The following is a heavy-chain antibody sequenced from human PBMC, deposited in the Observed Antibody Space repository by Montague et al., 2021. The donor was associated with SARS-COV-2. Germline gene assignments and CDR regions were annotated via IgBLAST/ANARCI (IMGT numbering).Heavy chain of an antibody. V-gene: IGHV4-34*01. CDR2: INHSGST. CDR1: GGSFSDHY. CDR3: ARHIEKEGTYYYYYGMDV. D-gene: IGHD2-21*01. Sequence: SETLSLTCAVYGGSFSDHYWSWVRQPPGKGLEWLGEINHSGSTNYNPSLESRLTISEDTSKNQFSLRLSSVTAADTAVYYCARHIEKEGTYYYYYGMDVWGQGTTVTVSS. J-gene: IGHJ6*02.